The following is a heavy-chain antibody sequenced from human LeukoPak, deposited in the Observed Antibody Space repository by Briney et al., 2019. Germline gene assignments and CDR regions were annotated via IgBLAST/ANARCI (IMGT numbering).Heavy chain of an antibody. CDR1: GFTFSSYA. J-gene: IGHJ6*02. D-gene: IGHD5-12*01. CDR2: ISGSGGST. V-gene: IGHV3-23*01. CDR3: AKFGWSGYEYYYYGMDV. Sequence: PGGSLRLSCAASGFTFSSYAMSWVRQAPGKGLEWVSAISGSGGSTYYADSVKGRFTISRDNSKNTLYLQMNSLRAEDTAVYYCAKFGWSGYEYYYYGMDVWGQGTTVTVSS.